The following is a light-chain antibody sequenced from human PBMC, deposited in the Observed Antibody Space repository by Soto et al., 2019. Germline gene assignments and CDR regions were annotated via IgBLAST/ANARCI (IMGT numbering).Light chain of an antibody. J-gene: IGKJ1*01. CDR2: DAS. CDR1: QSISSW. Sequence: DIQMTPSPSTLSASVGDRVTITCRASQSISSWLAWFQQKPGKAPKLLIYDASSLESGVPSRFSSRGSGTEFTLTISSLQPDDFATYYCQQYNSYSWTFGQGTKVEIK. V-gene: IGKV1-5*01. CDR3: QQYNSYSWT.